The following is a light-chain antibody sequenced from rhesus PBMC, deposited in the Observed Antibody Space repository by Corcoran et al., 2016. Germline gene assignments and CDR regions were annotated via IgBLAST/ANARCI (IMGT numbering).Light chain of an antibody. CDR1: SSDIGGYNY. Sequence: QAALTQPPSVSGSPGQSVTISCTGTSSDIGGYNYVSWYQQHPGRAPKLMIYDVSKRPSGVSDRFSGSKSGNTASLTISGLQAEDGADYYCSSYAGSNTYIFGAGTPLTVL. J-gene: IGLJ1*01. CDR3: SSYAGSNTYI. CDR2: DVS. V-gene: IGLV2-23*01.